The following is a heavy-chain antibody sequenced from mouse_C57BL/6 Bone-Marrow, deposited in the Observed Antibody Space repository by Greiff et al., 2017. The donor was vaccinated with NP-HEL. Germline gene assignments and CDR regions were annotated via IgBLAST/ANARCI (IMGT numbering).Heavy chain of an antibody. V-gene: IGHV14-2*01. Sequence: VQLKQSGAELVKPGASVKLSCTASGFNIKDYYMHWVKQRTEQGLEWIGRIDPEDGETKYAPKFQGKATITADTSSNTAYLQLSSLTSEDTAVYYCARSTVVAPYYYAMDYWGQGTSVTVSS. D-gene: IGHD1-1*01. CDR2: IDPEDGET. J-gene: IGHJ4*01. CDR1: GFNIKDYY. CDR3: ARSTVVAPYYYAMDY.